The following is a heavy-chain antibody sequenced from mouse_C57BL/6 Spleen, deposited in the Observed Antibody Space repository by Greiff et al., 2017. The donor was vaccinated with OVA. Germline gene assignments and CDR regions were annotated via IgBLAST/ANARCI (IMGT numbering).Heavy chain of an antibody. CDR2: IRLKSDNYAT. CDR1: GFTFSNYW. V-gene: IGHV6-3*01. CDR3: ADSDGEY. J-gene: IGHJ4*01. D-gene: IGHD2-3*01. Sequence: EVQLVESGGGLVQPGGSMKLSCVASGFTFSNYWMNWVRQSPEKGLEWVAQIRLKSDNYATHYAETVKGRFTISRDDSKSIVYLQIDNLRAEDTGSYYCADSDGEYWGQGTSVTVSS.